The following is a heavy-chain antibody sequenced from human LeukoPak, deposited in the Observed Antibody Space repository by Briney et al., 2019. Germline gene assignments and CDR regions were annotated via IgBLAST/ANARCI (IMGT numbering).Heavy chain of an antibody. CDR3: ARLAVAGTGDAFDI. CDR1: GGSISSSNYY. J-gene: IGHJ3*02. D-gene: IGHD6-19*01. CDR2: IYYSGST. V-gene: IGHV4-39*07. Sequence: PSETLSLTCSVSGGSISSSNYYWGWIRQPPGKGLEWIGNIYYSGSTYYNPSLKSRVTISVDTSKNQFSLKLSSVTAADTAVYYCARLAVAGTGDAFDIWGQGTMVTVSS.